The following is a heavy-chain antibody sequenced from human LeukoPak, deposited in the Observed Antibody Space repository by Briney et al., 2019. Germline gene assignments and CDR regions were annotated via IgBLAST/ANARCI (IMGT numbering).Heavy chain of an antibody. Sequence: PGGSLRLSCAASGFTFSDYYMSWIRQAPGKGLARASYISSSGSTIYYADSVKGRCTISRDNAKNSLYLQMNSLRAEDTAVDYCARDQGITMVRGWLYGMDVWGQGTTVTVSS. CDR1: GFTFSDYY. V-gene: IGHV3-11*01. CDR3: ARDQGITMVRGWLYGMDV. J-gene: IGHJ6*02. CDR2: ISSSGSTI. D-gene: IGHD3-10*01.